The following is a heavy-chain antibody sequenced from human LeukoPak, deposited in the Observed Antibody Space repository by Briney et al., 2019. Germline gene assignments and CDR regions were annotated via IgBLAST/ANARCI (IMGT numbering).Heavy chain of an antibody. J-gene: IGHJ4*02. D-gene: IGHD6-13*01. CDR3: ARRALIAAADDY. CDR1: GGSISSSIYY. V-gene: IGHV4-39*01. Sequence: SETLSLTCTVSGGSISSSIYYWGWIRQPPGKGLEWIGSIYYSGSTYYNPSLKSRVTISVDTSKNQFSLKLSSVTAADTAVYYCARRALIAAADDYWGQGTLVTVSS. CDR2: IYYSGST.